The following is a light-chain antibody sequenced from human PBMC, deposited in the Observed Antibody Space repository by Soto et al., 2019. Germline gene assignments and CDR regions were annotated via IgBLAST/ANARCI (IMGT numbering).Light chain of an antibody. J-gene: IGLJ1*01. Sequence: QAVLSQPGSVSGSPGQAITISCTGTSSDVGAYNFVSWHQQHPGKAPKLMIYNVYDRPSGISYRFSGSKSGNTASLTISGLQGEEEADYYCSAYTVSRNYVFGTGTKVTVL. CDR3: SAYTVSRNYV. CDR1: SSDVGAYNF. CDR2: NVY. V-gene: IGLV2-14*03.